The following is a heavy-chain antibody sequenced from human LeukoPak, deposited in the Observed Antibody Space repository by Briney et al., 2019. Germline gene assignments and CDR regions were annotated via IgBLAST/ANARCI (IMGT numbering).Heavy chain of an antibody. J-gene: IGHJ3*02. V-gene: IGHV4-59*01. CDR1: GGSISSYY. CDR3: ARGPYSYDSSGAFDI. CDR2: VHYSGST. D-gene: IGHD3-22*01. Sequence: PSETLSLTCTVSGGSISSYYWSWIRQPPGKGLEWIGYVHYSGSTDCKTSLNSRVTISLDTTKNQFSLKLTSVTAADTAVYFCARGPYSYDSSGAFDIWGQGTMVTVSS.